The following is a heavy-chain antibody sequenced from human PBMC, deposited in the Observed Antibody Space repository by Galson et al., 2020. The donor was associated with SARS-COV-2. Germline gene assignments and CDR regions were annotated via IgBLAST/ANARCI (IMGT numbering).Heavy chain of an antibody. J-gene: IGHJ4*02. V-gene: IGHV2-70*04. D-gene: IGHD6-13*01. CDR2: K. Sequence: KFYSTSLKTRLTISKDTSKNQVVLTMTNMDPVDTATYYCARTYSSSWYYFDYWGQGTLVTVSS. CDR3: ARTYSSSWYYFDY.